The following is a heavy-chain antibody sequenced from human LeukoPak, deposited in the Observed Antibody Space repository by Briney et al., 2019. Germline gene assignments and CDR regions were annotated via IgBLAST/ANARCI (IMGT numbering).Heavy chain of an antibody. D-gene: IGHD6-19*01. CDR2: IKQDGSEK. J-gene: IGHJ4*02. V-gene: IGHV3-7*01. CDR3: ARRGPSVAGPYDY. Sequence: GGSLRLSCAASGFTFSRYWMTWVRQAPGKGLEWVANIKQDGSEKYYVDSVKGRFTISRDNAKNSLYLQMNSLRAEDTAVYYCARRGPSVAGPYDYWGQGTLVTVSS. CDR1: GFTFSRYW.